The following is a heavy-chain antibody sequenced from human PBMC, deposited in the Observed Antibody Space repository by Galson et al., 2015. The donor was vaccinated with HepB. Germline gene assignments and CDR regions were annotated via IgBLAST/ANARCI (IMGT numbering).Heavy chain of an antibody. V-gene: IGHV3-30*04. D-gene: IGHD6-13*01. J-gene: IGHJ6*02. CDR1: GFTFSSYP. Sequence: SLRLSCAASGFTFSSYPMHWVRQAPGKGPEWVAVISYDGSIDYYADSVKGRFTISRDNPKSTVYLQMSSLRPEETAVYYCARGSAAGTWGYGMDVWDQGTTVSVSS. CDR2: ISYDGSID. CDR3: ARGSAAGTWGYGMDV.